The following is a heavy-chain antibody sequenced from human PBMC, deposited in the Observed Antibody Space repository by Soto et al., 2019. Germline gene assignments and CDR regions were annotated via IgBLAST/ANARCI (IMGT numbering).Heavy chain of an antibody. J-gene: IGHJ5*02. Sequence: GASVKVSCKASGYTFTSYAMHWVRQAPGQRLEWMGWINAGNGNTKYSQKFQGRVTITRDTSASTAYMELSSLRSEDTAVYYCARGDILTGYYLNWFDPWGQGTLVNVSS. V-gene: IGHV1-3*01. CDR1: GYTFTSYA. CDR3: ARGDILTGYYLNWFDP. D-gene: IGHD3-9*01. CDR2: INAGNGNT.